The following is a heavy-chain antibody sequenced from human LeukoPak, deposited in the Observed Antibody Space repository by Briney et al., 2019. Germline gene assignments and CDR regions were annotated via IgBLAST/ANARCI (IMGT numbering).Heavy chain of an antibody. J-gene: IGHJ4*02. V-gene: IGHV3-48*01. Sequence: GGSLRLSCAASGFTFSRYAMNWVRQAPGKGPEWVSYISASSRLIYYADSVRGRFTVSRDNAKNSLYLQMNSLRVEDTAVYYCARDPHSSGWVDYWGQGTLVTVSS. CDR1: GFTFSRYA. D-gene: IGHD6-19*01. CDR2: ISASSRLI. CDR3: ARDPHSSGWVDY.